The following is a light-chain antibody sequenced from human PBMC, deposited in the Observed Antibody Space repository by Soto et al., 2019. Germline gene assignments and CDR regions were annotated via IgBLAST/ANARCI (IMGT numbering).Light chain of an antibody. CDR2: DAS. CDR3: QQYNSQGIT. J-gene: IGKJ5*01. CDR1: QSISSW. Sequence: DSQMTQSPSTLSASVGDRVTITCRASQSISSWLAWYQQKPGKAPKPLIYDASSLESGVPSRFSGSGSGTEFTLTISSLQPDDFATYYCQQYNSQGITFGQGTRLEIK. V-gene: IGKV1-5*01.